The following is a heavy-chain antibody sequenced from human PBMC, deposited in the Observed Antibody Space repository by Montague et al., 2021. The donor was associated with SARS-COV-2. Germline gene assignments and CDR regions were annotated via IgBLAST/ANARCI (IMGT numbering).Heavy chain of an antibody. CDR3: ARTVDSRSAGIFQH. V-gene: IGHV4-39*01. J-gene: IGHJ1*01. D-gene: IGHD5-12*01. CDR2: LYYTGTA. Sequence: SETLSLTCTVSGGSFSRSDYHWGWIRQSPGKGLEWIVRLYYTGTAYYNPSLKSRVDISVDTTRNQFSLRLSSVTAADTAVYYCARTVDSRSAGIFQHWGQGTLVTVSS. CDR1: GGSFSRSDYH.